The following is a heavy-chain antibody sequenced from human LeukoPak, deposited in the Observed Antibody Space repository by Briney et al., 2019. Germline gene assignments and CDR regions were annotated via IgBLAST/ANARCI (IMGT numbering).Heavy chain of an antibody. J-gene: IGHJ4*02. D-gene: IGHD3-10*01. Sequence: GGSLRLSCAASGFTFSNYAMHWVRQAPGKGLEWEAVISDDGSNKYYGDSVKGRFTISRDNSKNTLYLQMNSLRAEDTAVYYCARSRMVRGVTQAYEFFDYWGQGTLVTVSS. CDR2: ISDDGSNK. CDR3: ARSRMVRGVTQAYEFFDY. CDR1: GFTFSNYA. V-gene: IGHV3-30*03.